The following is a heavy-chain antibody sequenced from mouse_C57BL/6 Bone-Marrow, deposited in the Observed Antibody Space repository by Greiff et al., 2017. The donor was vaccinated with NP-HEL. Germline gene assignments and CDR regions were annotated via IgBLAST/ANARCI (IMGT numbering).Heavy chain of an antibody. CDR3: ARSYYGSSYLAWFAY. CDR2: IWSGGST. Sequence: VKLMESGPGLVQPSQSLSITCTVSGFSLTSYGVHWVRQSPGKGLEWLGVIWSGGSTDYNAAFISRLSISKDNSKSQVFFKMNSLQADDTAIYYCARSYYGSSYLAWFAYWGQGTLVTVSA. CDR1: GFSLTSYG. J-gene: IGHJ3*01. D-gene: IGHD1-1*01. V-gene: IGHV2-2*01.